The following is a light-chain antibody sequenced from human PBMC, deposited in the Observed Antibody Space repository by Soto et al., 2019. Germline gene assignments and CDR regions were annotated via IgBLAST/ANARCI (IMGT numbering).Light chain of an antibody. CDR2: WAS. V-gene: IGKV4-1*01. CDR1: QSVLYSSNNKNY. CDR3: QQYYSALPT. J-gene: IGKJ1*01. Sequence: DIVMTQSPDSLAVSLGERATINCKSSQSVLYSSNNKNYLAWYQQKPGQPPKLLIYWASTRESWVPDRFSGSGSGTDFTLTISSLQAEDVAVYYCQQYYSALPTFGQGTKVDIK.